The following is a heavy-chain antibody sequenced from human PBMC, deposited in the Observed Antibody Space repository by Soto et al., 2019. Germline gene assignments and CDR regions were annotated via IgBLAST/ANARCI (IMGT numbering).Heavy chain of an antibody. V-gene: IGHV5-51*01. CDR2: IYPGDSDT. CDR1: GNTFTNYW. Sequence: GEALKISCKGSGNTFTNYWICWVRQMPGKGLEWMGIIYPGDSDTRYSPSFQGQVTIAVDKSLNTAYLQWSSLKASDTAIYYCSKLWTGAKGAAFANWGQGTMVTVSS. J-gene: IGHJ3*02. D-gene: IGHD2-21*01. CDR3: SKLWTGAKGAAFAN.